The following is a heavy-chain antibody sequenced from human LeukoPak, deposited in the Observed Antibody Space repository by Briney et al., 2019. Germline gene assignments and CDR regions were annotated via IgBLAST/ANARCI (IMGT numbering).Heavy chain of an antibody. CDR2: IYHSGST. CDR1: GGTISSYY. CDR3: AKSLLAYCGGDCYSSDAFDI. D-gene: IGHD2-21*02. Sequence: PSETLSLTCTVSGGTISSYYWNWIRQPPGKGLEWIGEIYHSGSTNYNPSLKSRVTISVDKSKNQFSLKLSSVTAADTAVYYCAKSLLAYCGGDCYSSDAFDIWGQGTMVTVSS. J-gene: IGHJ3*02. V-gene: IGHV4-59*12.